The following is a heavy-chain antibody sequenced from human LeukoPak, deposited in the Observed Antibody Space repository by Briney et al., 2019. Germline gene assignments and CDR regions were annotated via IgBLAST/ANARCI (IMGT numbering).Heavy chain of an antibody. CDR1: GFTFSSYA. CDR3: AKDPPPRPTRPQLYYYDSSGYYPPFDY. V-gene: IGHV3-23*01. J-gene: IGHJ4*02. Sequence: GGSLRLSCAASGFTFSSYAMSWVRQAPGKGLEWVSAISGSGGSTYYADSVKGRLTISRDNSKNTLYLQMNSLRAEDTAVYYCAKDPPPRPTRPQLYYYDSSGYYPPFDYWGQGTLVTVSS. D-gene: IGHD3-22*01. CDR2: ISGSGGST.